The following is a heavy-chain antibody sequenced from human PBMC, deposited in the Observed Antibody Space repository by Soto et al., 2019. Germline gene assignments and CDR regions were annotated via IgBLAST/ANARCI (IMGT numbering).Heavy chain of an antibody. CDR3: ARASYYYGSGSYRRDWFDP. V-gene: IGHV1-8*01. CDR1: GYTFTSYD. Sequence: ASVKVSCKASGYTFTSYDINWVRQATGQGLEWMGWMNPNSGNTGYAQKFQGRVTMTRNTSISTAYMELSSLRSEDTAVYYCARASYYYGSGSYRRDWFDPWGQGTLVTVSS. CDR2: MNPNSGNT. J-gene: IGHJ5*02. D-gene: IGHD3-10*01.